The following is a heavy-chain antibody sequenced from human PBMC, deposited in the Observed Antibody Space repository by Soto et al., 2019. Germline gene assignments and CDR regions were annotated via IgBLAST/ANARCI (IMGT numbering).Heavy chain of an antibody. D-gene: IGHD4-17*01. CDR3: ARDRSTTTVTPYYFDY. CDR1: GFTFSSYN. V-gene: IGHV3-21*01. Sequence: EVQLVESGGGLVKPGGSLRLSCAASGFTFSSYNMNWVRQAPGKGLEWVSSISSSSSYIYYADSVTGRFTISRDNAKNSLYLQMNSLRAEDTAVYYCARDRSTTTVTPYYFDYWGQGTLVTVSS. J-gene: IGHJ4*02. CDR2: ISSSSSYI.